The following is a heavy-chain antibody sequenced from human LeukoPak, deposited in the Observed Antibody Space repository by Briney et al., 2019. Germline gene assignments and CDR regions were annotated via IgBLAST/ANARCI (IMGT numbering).Heavy chain of an antibody. Sequence: GGSLRLSCAASGFTFSSYEMNWVRQGPGKGLEYVSYISSSGTTKYYADSVKGRFTLTRDNAKKTLSLQMNSLRAEDRAIYYCARLNRDAFDMWGQGTVVTVSS. J-gene: IGHJ3*02. CDR3: ARLNRDAFDM. V-gene: IGHV3-48*03. CDR1: GFTFSSYE. CDR2: ISSSGTTK. D-gene: IGHD2/OR15-2a*01.